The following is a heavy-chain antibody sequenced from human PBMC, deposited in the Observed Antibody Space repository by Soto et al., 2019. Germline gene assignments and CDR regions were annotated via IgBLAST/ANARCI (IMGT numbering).Heavy chain of an antibody. CDR3: ARDRDWNYVDY. Sequence: PGGSLRLSCAASGFTGTTLAMHWVRQAPGKGLEWVALISYDGSNKYYADSVKGRFTSSRDNSKNTLYLQMNSLRPEDTAVYYCARDRDWNYVDYWGQGT. CDR2: ISYDGSNK. J-gene: IGHJ4*02. CDR1: GFTGTTLA. D-gene: IGHD1-1*01. V-gene: IGHV3-30-3*01.